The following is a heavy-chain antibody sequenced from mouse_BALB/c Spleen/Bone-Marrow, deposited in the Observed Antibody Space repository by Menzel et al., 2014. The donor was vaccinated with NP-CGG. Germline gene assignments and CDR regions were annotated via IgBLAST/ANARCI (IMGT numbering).Heavy chain of an antibody. V-gene: IGHV1-77*01. J-gene: IGHJ4*01. Sequence: QVQLQQSGPELVKPGASVKTSCKASGYTFTDYVITWVKRRTGQGLEWIGEIDPGRGSSFYNEKFKAKATLTADKSANTAYMQLSSLTSEDSAAYFCARDGNYAAMDYWGQGTSVTVSS. D-gene: IGHD2-1*01. CDR2: IDPGRGSS. CDR1: GYTFTDYV. CDR3: ARDGNYAAMDY.